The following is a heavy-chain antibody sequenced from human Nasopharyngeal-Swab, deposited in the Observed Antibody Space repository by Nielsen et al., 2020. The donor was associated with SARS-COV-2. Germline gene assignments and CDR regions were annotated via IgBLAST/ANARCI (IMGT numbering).Heavy chain of an antibody. D-gene: IGHD3-3*01. CDR3: ARDLRITIFGVVTSYYYYYGMDV. CDR2: ISAYSGST. Sequence: ASVKVSCKTSGYTFSSYGITWVRQAPGQGLEWMGWISAYSGSTNYAQKFQGRVTMTTDTSTSTAYMELRSLRSDDTAVYYCARDLRITIFGVVTSYYYYYGMDVWGQGTTVTVSS. CDR1: GYTFSSYG. V-gene: IGHV1-18*01. J-gene: IGHJ6*02.